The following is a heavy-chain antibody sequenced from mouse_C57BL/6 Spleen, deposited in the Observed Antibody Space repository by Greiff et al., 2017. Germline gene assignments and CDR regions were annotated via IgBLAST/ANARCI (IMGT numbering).Heavy chain of an antibody. CDR2: IYPSDSET. V-gene: IGHV1-61*01. Sequence: VQLQQSGAELVRPGSSVKLSCKASGYTFTSYWMDWVKQRPGQGLEWIGNIYPSDSETHYNQKFKDKATLTVDKSSSTAYMQLSSLTSEDSAVYYCARDYGGSYWYFDVWGTGTTVTVSS. CDR1: GYTFTSYW. CDR3: ARDYGGSYWYFDV. D-gene: IGHD1-1*01. J-gene: IGHJ1*03.